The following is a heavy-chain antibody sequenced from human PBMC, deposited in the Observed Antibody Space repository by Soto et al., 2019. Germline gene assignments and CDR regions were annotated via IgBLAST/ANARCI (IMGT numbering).Heavy chain of an antibody. D-gene: IGHD2-8*01. V-gene: IGHV2-5*02. CDR2: IYWDDDK. Sequence: SGPTLVNPTQPLTLTCTFSGFSLSTSGVGVGWIRQPPGKALEWLALIYWDDDKRYSPSLKSRLTITKDTSKNQVVLTMTNMDPVDTATYYCAHQWIGPIYCTNGVCQHPGGWFDPWGQGTLVTVSS. J-gene: IGHJ5*02. CDR3: AHQWIGPIYCTNGVCQHPGGWFDP. CDR1: GFSLSTSGVG.